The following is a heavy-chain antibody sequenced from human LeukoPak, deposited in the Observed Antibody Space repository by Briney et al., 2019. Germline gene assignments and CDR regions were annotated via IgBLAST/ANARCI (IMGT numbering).Heavy chain of an antibody. V-gene: IGHV3-30-3*01. D-gene: IGHD3-10*01. CDR3: ARRGAIDY. J-gene: IGHJ4*02. CDR1: GFTFSSYA. Sequence: GGSLRLSCAASGFTFSSYAMHWVRQAPGKGLEWVAVISYDGSNKYYADSVKGRFTISRDNSKSTLYLQMNSLRAEDTAVYYCARRGAIDYWGQGTLVTVSS. CDR2: ISYDGSNK.